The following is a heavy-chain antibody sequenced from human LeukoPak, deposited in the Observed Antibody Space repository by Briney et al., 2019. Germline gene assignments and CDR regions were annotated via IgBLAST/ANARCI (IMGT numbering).Heavy chain of an antibody. J-gene: IGHJ4*02. V-gene: IGHV1-18*01. Sequence: ASVKVSCKASGYTFSTSGVSWVRQAPGQGLEWMGWISIYNGNTNYARKFQGRVTMTTDTSTSTAYMELRSLRSDDTAVYYCANAIVTLTAFDYWGQGTLVTVSS. CDR3: ANAIVTLTAFDY. CDR2: ISIYNGNT. D-gene: IGHD1-26*01. CDR1: GYTFSTSG.